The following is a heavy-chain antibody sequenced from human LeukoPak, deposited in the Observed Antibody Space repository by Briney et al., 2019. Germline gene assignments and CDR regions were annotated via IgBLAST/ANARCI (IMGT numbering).Heavy chain of an antibody. Sequence: SQTLSLTCAISGDSVSSNSAAWNWIRQSPSRGPEWLGRTYYRSKWYNDYAVSVKSRITINPDTSKNQFSLQLNSVTPEDTAVYYCARALRYSSSWYPESGMDVWGQGTTVTVSS. J-gene: IGHJ6*02. CDR1: GDSVSSNSAA. CDR3: ARALRYSSSWYPESGMDV. D-gene: IGHD6-13*01. CDR2: TYYRSKWYN. V-gene: IGHV6-1*01.